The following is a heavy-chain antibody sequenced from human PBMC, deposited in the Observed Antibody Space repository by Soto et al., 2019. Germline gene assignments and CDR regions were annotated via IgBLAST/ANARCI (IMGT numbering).Heavy chain of an antibody. Sequence: QVQLQESGPGLVKPSQTLSLTCTVSGGSISSGGYYWSWIRQHPGKGLEWIGYVYYSGSTYYNSSLKSRVTISVDTSKNQFSLKLSSVTAADTAVYYCARGPDYYDSIGYYGGWLDWGQGTLVTVSS. V-gene: IGHV4-31*03. D-gene: IGHD3-22*01. CDR2: VYYSGST. CDR1: GGSISSGGYY. CDR3: ARGPDYYDSIGYYGGWLD. J-gene: IGHJ4*02.